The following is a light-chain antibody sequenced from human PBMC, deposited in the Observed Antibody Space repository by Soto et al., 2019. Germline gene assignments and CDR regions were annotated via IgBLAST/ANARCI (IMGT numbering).Light chain of an antibody. Sequence: EIVLTQSPATLSLSPGERATLSCRASESVSSYLAWYQQKPGQAPRLLIYDASNSATGIPARFSGSGSGTDFTPTTSSLEPEDFAVYYCQQRCSWPPLTFGGGTKVEIK. CDR1: ESVSSY. CDR2: DAS. J-gene: IGKJ4*02. CDR3: QQRCSWPPLT. V-gene: IGKV3-11*01.